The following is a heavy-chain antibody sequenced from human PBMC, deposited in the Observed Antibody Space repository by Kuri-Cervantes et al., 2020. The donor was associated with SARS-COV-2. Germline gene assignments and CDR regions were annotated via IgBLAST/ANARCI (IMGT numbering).Heavy chain of an antibody. D-gene: IGHD1-26*01. CDR1: GGSFSGYY. J-gene: IGHJ4*02. CDR2: INHSGST. V-gene: IGHV4-34*01. Sequence: PSETLSLTCAVYGGSFSGYYWSWIRQPPGKGLEWIGEINHSGSTNYNPSLKSRVTISVDTSKNQFSLKLSSVTAADTAVYYCARDNILFSGSGFDYWGQGTLVTVSS. CDR3: ARDNILFSGSGFDY.